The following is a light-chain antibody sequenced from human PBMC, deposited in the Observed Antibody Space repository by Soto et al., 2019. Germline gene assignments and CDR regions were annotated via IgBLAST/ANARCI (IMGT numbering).Light chain of an antibody. CDR3: QQYRVYSWT. J-gene: IGKJ1*01. CDR2: KAS. Sequence: DIQMTQSPSTLSASVGDRVTITCRASQSISSWLAWYQQKPGEAPKLLIYKASSLDSGVPSRFSGSGSGTEFTLTISSLQHDDFAAYYCQQYRVYSWTFGQGTKVDIK. V-gene: IGKV1-5*03. CDR1: QSISSW.